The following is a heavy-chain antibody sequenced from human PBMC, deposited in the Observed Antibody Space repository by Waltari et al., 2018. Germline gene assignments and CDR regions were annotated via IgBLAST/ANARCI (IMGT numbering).Heavy chain of an antibody. Sequence: QLQLQQSGPGLVKPSESLSLTCAVSGDSMNRNNWWSWVRQSPGKGLEWIGQIHGSGRTNYNPSLERRVTVSIDTSNNQCSLKVSYATAADTAVYYCARDRGRGLYRDSWGQGSLVTVSP. CDR2: IHGSGRT. CDR3: ARDRGRGLYRDS. CDR1: GDSMNRNNW. J-gene: IGHJ4*02. D-gene: IGHD2-15*01. V-gene: IGHV4-4*02.